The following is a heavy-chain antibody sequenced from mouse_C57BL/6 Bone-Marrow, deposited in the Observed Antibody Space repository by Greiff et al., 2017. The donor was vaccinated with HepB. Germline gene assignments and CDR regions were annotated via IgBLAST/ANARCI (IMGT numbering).Heavy chain of an antibody. D-gene: IGHD2-4*01. J-gene: IGHJ1*03. V-gene: IGHV1-52*01. CDR1: GYTFTSYW. Sequence: QVQLKQPGAELVRPGSSVKLSCKASGYTFTSYWMHWVKQRPIQGLEWIGNIDPSDSETHYNQKFKDKATLTVDKSSSTAYMQLSSLTSEDSAVYYCARSSYDYDPLYWYFDVWGTGTTVTVSS. CDR2: IDPSDSET. CDR3: ARSSYDYDPLYWYFDV.